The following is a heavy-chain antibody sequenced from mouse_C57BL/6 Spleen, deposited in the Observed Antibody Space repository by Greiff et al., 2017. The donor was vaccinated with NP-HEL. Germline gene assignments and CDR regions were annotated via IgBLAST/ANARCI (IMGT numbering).Heavy chain of an antibody. CDR1: GYTFTSYW. Sequence: VQLQQSGAELVKPGASVKLSCKASGYTFTSYWMHWVKQRPGQGLEWIGMIHPNSGSTNYNEKFKSKATLTVDKSSSTAYMQLSSLTSEDSAVYYGARKGPTVDYFDYWGQGTTLTVSS. CDR2: IHPNSGST. J-gene: IGHJ2*01. D-gene: IGHD1-1*01. V-gene: IGHV1-64*01. CDR3: ARKGPTVDYFDY.